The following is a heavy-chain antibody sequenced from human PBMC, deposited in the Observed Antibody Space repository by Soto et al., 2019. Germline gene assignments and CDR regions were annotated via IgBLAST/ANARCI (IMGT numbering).Heavy chain of an antibody. CDR2: INHSGST. J-gene: IGHJ4*02. CDR1: GGSFSGYY. D-gene: IGHD2-2*01. CDR3: ARGRAVYCSSTSCYWGSGWRVHFFDY. Sequence: SETLSLTCAVYGGSFSGYYWSWIRQPPGKGLEWIGEINHSGSTNYNPSLKSRVTISVDTSKNQFSLKLSSVTAADTAVYYCARGRAVYCSSTSCYWGSGWRVHFFDYWGQGTLVPVSS. V-gene: IGHV4-34*01.